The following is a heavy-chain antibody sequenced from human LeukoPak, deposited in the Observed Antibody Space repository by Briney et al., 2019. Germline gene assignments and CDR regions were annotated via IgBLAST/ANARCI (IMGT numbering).Heavy chain of an antibody. Sequence: GGSLRLSCATSGFTFTSHSMNWVRQAPGKGLEWVANINPDGGEERYVDSVKGRFVISRDNAKNSLYLQMNSLRAEDTAVYFCARPRENTHNTLDVWGRGTMVTVSS. CDR3: ARPRENTHNTLDV. V-gene: IGHV3-7*01. J-gene: IGHJ3*01. CDR2: INPDGGEE. CDR1: GFTFTSHS. D-gene: IGHD2-15*01.